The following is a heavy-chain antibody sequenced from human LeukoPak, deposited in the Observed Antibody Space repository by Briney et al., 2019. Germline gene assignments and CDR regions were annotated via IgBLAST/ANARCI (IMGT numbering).Heavy chain of an antibody. Sequence: GESLKISCKGSGYSFTSYWIGWVRQMPGKGLEWMGFIYPGDSDTRYSPSFQGQVTISADKSISTAYLQWSSLKASDTAVYYCARQMEYYDILTGYYPRYYYGTDVWGQGTTVTVSS. CDR1: GYSFTSYW. CDR2: IYPGDSDT. CDR3: ARQMEYYDILTGYYPRYYYGTDV. J-gene: IGHJ6*02. D-gene: IGHD3-9*01. V-gene: IGHV5-51*01.